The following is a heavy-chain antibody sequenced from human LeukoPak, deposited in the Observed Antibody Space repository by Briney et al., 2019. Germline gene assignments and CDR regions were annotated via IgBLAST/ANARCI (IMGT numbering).Heavy chain of an antibody. Sequence: ASVKVSCEASGYTFTSYYMHWVRQAPGQGLEWMGIINPSGGSTSYAQKFQGRVTMTRDTSTGTVYMELSSLRSEDTAVYYCARDSILRYFDWLPPSGEHYFDYWGQGTLVTVSS. CDR1: GYTFTSYY. V-gene: IGHV1-46*01. CDR3: ARDSILRYFDWLPPSGEHYFDY. CDR2: INPSGGST. D-gene: IGHD3-9*01. J-gene: IGHJ4*02.